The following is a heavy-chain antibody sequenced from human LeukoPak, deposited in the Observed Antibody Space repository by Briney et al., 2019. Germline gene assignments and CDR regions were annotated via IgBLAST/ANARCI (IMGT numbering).Heavy chain of an antibody. V-gene: IGHV3-30*04. J-gene: IGHJ4*02. CDR3: ARHSSYGDFDY. CDR2: ISYDGGNK. CDR1: GFTFSSYA. Sequence: PGGSLRLSCAASGFTFSSYAMHWVRQAPGKGLEWVAVISYDGGNKYYADSVKGRFTISRDNSKNTLYLQMNSLRAEDTAVYYCARHSSYGDFDYWGQGTLVTVSS. D-gene: IGHD4-17*01.